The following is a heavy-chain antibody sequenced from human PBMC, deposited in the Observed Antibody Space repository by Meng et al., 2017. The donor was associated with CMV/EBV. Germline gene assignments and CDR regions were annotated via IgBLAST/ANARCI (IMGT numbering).Heavy chain of an antibody. D-gene: IGHD6-13*01. J-gene: IGHJ6*02. CDR2: INPNSGGT. CDR3: ASHVYSSSWYTNYYYYYGMDV. CDR1: GYTFTGYY. V-gene: IGHV1-2*02. Sequence: ASVKVSCKASGYTFTGYYMHWVRQAPGQGLAWMGWINPNSGGTNYAQKFQGRVTMTRDTSISTAYMELSRLQSDDTAVYYCASHVYSSSWYTNYYYYYGMDVWGQGTTVTVSS.